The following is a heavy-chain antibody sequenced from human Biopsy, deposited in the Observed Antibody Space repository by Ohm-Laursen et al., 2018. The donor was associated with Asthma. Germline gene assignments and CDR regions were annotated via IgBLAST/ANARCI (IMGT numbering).Heavy chain of an antibody. CDR3: VRDGTDDAFDI. J-gene: IGHJ3*02. V-gene: IGHV3-30*01. D-gene: IGHD1-1*01. Sequence: SLRLSCSASGFSFSNFAIHWVRQVPGKGLEWVGVISKDASTQDYADSVKGRFTMARDNSKNTLDLQMNSLREEDTAVYYCVRDGTDDAFDIWGQGTVVSVSS. CDR1: GFSFSNFA. CDR2: ISKDASTQ.